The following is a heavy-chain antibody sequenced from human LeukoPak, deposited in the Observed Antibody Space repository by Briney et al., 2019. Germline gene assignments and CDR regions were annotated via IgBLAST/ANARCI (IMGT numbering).Heavy chain of an antibody. J-gene: IGHJ4*02. CDR2: ISYDGSNK. CDR3: AKLSVGAYCGGDCPASDY. D-gene: IGHD2-21*02. V-gene: IGHV3-30*18. CDR1: GFTFSSYG. Sequence: GRSLRLSCAASGFTFSSYGMHWVRQAPGKGLEWVAVISYDGSNKYYADSVRGRFTISRDNSKNTLYLQMNSLRAEDTAVYYCAKLSVGAYCGGDCPASDYWGQGTLVTVSS.